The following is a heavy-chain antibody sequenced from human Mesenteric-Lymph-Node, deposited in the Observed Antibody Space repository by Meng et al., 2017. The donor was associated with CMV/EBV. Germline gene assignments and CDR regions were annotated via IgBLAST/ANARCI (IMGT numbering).Heavy chain of an antibody. CDR2: IYYSGTT. V-gene: IGHV4-39*01. J-gene: IGHJ4*02. CDR1: GGSIRSRNYY. Sequence: SETLSLTCVVSGGSIRSRNYYWGWIRQPPGKGLEWIGTIYYSGTTYYNPALKSRITMSVDTSKNQFSLKLSSVTAADTAVYYCARQPEDFCNSIDCYHQPFDSWGQGALVTVSS. CDR3: ARQPEDFCNSIDCYHQPFDS. D-gene: IGHD2/OR15-2a*01.